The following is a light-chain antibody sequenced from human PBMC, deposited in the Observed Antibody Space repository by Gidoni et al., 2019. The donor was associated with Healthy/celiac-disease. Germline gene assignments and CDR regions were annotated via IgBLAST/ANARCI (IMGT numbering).Light chain of an antibody. CDR1: SSNIGAGYD. V-gene: IGLV1-40*01. CDR2: GNS. J-gene: IGLJ2*01. Sequence: QSVLTQPPSVSGAPGQRVTISCTGSSSNIGAGYDVHWYQQLPGKAPKLLIYGNSNRPSGVPYRFSGSKSGTSASLAITGLQAEDEADYYCQSYDSSLRVFGGGTKLTVL. CDR3: QSYDSSLRV.